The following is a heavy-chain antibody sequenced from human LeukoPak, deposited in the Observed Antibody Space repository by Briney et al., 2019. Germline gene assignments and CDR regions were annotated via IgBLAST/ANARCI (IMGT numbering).Heavy chain of an antibody. D-gene: IGHD2-8*02. CDR3: ARGTGRYYYGMDV. CDR1: GGTFSSYA. Sequence: ASVKVSCKASGGTFSSYAISWVRQAPGQGLEWMGRIIPILGIANYAQKFQGRVTTTADKSTSTAYMELSSLRSEDTAVYYCARGTGRYYYGMDVWGQGTTVTVSS. J-gene: IGHJ6*02. V-gene: IGHV1-69*04. CDR2: IIPILGIA.